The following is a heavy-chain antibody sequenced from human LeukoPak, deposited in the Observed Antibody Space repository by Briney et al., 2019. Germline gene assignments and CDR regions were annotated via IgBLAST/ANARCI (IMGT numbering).Heavy chain of an antibody. CDR2: IYYSGST. D-gene: IGHD4-23*01. V-gene: IGHV4-59*01. CDR1: GGSISSYY. Sequence: SETLSFTCTVSGGSISSYYWSWIRKPPGKGLEWIGYIYYSGSTNYNPSLESRVTISVDTSKNQFSLKLSSVTAADTAVYYCASGGVSMVVTPLDYWGQGTLVTVSS. J-gene: IGHJ4*02. CDR3: ASGGVSMVVTPLDY.